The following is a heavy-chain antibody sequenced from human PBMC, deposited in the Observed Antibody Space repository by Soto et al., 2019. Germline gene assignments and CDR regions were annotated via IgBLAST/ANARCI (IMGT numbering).Heavy chain of an antibody. CDR2: IIPILGIA. Sequence: QVQLVQSGAEVKKPGSSVKVSCKASGGTFSSYTISWVRQAPGQGLEWMGRIIPILGIANYAQKFQGRVTITADKSTRSGYLELSIMRSEDRAVYYCAIDLGGGRSSWYDYWGQGTLVTVSS. V-gene: IGHV1-69*08. CDR3: AIDLGGGRSSWYDY. J-gene: IGHJ4*02. CDR1: GGTFSSYT. D-gene: IGHD6-13*01.